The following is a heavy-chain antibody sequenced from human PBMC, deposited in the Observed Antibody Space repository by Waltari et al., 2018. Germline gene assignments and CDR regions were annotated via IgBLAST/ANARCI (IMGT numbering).Heavy chain of an antibody. D-gene: IGHD6-6*01. V-gene: IGHV3-23*04. CDR2: ISGSGGST. CDR3: AKDLEVAARPSMGYYYYYMDV. CDR1: GFTFSSYA. Sequence: EVQLVESGGGLVQPGGSLRLSCAASGFTFSSYAMSWVRQAPGKGLEWVSAISGSGGSTYYADSVKGRFTISRDNSKNTLYLQMNSLRAEDTAVYYCAKDLEVAARPSMGYYYYYMDVWGKGTTVTVSS. J-gene: IGHJ6*03.